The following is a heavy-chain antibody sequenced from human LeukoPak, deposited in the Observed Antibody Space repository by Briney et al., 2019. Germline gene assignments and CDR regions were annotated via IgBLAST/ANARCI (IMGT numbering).Heavy chain of an antibody. CDR3: ARAVQVTTGGLFDY. CDR2: IIPIFDTA. CDR1: GYTFTRYG. Sequence: ASVKVSCKASGYTFTRYGISWVRQAPGQGLEWMGGIIPIFDTANYAQKFQGRVTITADKSTSTAYMELSSLRSEDTAVYYCARAVQVTTGGLFDYWGQGTLVTVSS. J-gene: IGHJ4*02. V-gene: IGHV1-69*06. D-gene: IGHD4-17*01.